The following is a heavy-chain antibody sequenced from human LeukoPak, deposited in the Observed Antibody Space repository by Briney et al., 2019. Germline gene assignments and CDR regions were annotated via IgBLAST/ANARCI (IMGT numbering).Heavy chain of an antibody. CDR3: ARRADSRLSDAFDI. V-gene: IGHV4-30-2*01. Sequence: SQTLSLTCAVSGGSISSGGYSWSWIRQPPGKGLEWIGYIYHSGSTYYNPSLKSRVTISVDRSKNQFSLKLSSVTAADTAVYYCARRADSRLSDAFDIWGQGTMVTVSS. D-gene: IGHD2/OR15-2a*01. CDR2: IYHSGST. CDR1: GGSISSGGYS. J-gene: IGHJ3*02.